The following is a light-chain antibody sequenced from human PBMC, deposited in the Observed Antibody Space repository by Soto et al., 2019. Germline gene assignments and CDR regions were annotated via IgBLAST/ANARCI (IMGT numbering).Light chain of an antibody. CDR2: DAS. CDR1: QGISTY. V-gene: IGKV1-39*01. J-gene: IGKJ5*01. Sequence: DSHMTQSPSSLSAPLGASVTITCRASQGISTYLNWYQQKPGKAPNLLIYDASRLQSGVPSRFSGSGGGTDFTLSISSVQPEDFAAYFCQQSYMDPITFGQGTRLEMK. CDR3: QQSYMDPIT.